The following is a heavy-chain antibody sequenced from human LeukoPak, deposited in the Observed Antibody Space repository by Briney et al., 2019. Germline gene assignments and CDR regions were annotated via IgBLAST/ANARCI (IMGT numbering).Heavy chain of an antibody. Sequence: ASVKVSCKVSGYTPTELSMHWVRQAPGKGLEWMGGLDREDGETIYAQKFQGRVTMTEDTSTDTAYMELSSLRSEDTAVYYCATYYYDSSGYSWGQGTLVTVSS. CDR1: GYTPTELS. CDR3: ATYYYDSSGYS. D-gene: IGHD3-22*01. V-gene: IGHV1-24*01. J-gene: IGHJ4*02. CDR2: LDREDGET.